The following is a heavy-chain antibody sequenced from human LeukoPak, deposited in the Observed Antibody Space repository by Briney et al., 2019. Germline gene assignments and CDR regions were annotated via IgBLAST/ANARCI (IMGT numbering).Heavy chain of an antibody. J-gene: IGHJ4*02. Sequence: SETLSLTCTVSGGSISSYYWSWIRQPPGKGLEWIGYIYYSGSTNYNPSLKSRVTISVDTSKNQFSLKLSSVTAADTAVYYCARASWAYSPFDSWGQGTLATVSS. CDR2: IYYSGST. CDR1: GGSISSYY. CDR3: ARASWAYSPFDS. V-gene: IGHV4-59*01. D-gene: IGHD2-21*01.